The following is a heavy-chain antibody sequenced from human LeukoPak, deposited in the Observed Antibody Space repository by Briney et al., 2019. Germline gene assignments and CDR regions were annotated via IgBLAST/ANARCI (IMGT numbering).Heavy chain of an antibody. Sequence: PSETLSXXXXXXXXSFSGYYRSWIXQPPGKGLEWIGEINHSGSTNYNPSLKSRVTISVDTSKNQFSLKLSSVTAADTAVYYCARVLPRSSGWYGDYYYYMDVWGKGTTVTVSS. J-gene: IGHJ6*03. V-gene: IGHV4-34*01. D-gene: IGHD6-19*01. CDR3: ARVLPRSSGWYGDYYYYMDV. CDR2: INHSGST. CDR1: XXSFSGYY.